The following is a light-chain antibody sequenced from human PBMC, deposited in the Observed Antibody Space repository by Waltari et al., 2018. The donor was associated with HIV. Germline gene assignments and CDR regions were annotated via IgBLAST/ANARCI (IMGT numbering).Light chain of an antibody. J-gene: IGLJ2*01. Sequence: QSALTQPPSAPGPPGQSVTISCTGTSTDVGVVTYLSWYQQQSGEAPKLIIYEVTKRPSGVPDRFSGSKSGNTASLTVSGLQAEDEADFYCSSYAGSTVIFGGGTKLTVL. CDR1: STDVGVVTY. CDR3: SSYAGSTVI. V-gene: IGLV2-8*01. CDR2: EVT.